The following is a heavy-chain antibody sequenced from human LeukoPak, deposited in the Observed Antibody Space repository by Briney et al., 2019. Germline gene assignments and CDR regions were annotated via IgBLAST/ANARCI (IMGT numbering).Heavy chain of an antibody. CDR1: GFTFSSYA. CDR2: ISGSGGST. Sequence: GGSLRLSCAASGFTFSSYAMSWVRQAPGKGPERVSAISGSGGSTYYADSVKGRFTISRDNSENTLYLQMNSLRAEDTAVYYCAKGVIGNIAVAGTLFDYWGQGTLVTVSS. D-gene: IGHD6-19*01. CDR3: AKGVIGNIAVAGTLFDY. J-gene: IGHJ4*02. V-gene: IGHV3-23*01.